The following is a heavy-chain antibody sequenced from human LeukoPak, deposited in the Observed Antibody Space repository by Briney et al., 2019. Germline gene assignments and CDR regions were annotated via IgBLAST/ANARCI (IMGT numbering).Heavy chain of an antibody. J-gene: IGHJ4*02. Sequence: GRSLRLSCAASGFTFSSYSMNWVRQAPGKGLEWVSSISSSSSYIYYADSVKGRFTISRDNAKNSLYLQMNSLRAEDTAVYYCARDRGRREQQLVPHDYWGQGTLVTVSS. CDR1: GFTFSSYS. D-gene: IGHD6-13*01. CDR3: ARDRGRREQQLVPHDY. V-gene: IGHV3-21*01. CDR2: ISSSSSYI.